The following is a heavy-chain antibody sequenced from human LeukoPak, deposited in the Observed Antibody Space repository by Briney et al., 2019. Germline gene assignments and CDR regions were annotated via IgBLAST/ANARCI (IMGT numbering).Heavy chain of an antibody. D-gene: IGHD6-13*01. V-gene: IGHV4-34*01. CDR3: AKDVGSSWYWSSSPYNWFDP. J-gene: IGHJ5*02. Sequence: SETLSLTCAVYGGSFSGYYWSWIRQPPGKGLEWIGEINHSGSTNYNPSLKSRVTISVDTSKNQFSLKLSSVTAADTAVYYCAKDVGSSWYWSSSPYNWFDPWGQGTLVTVSS. CDR1: GGSFSGYY. CDR2: INHSGST.